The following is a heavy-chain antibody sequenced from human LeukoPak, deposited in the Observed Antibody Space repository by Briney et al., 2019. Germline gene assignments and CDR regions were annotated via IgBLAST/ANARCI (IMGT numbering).Heavy chain of an antibody. Sequence: GGSLRLSCAVSGFTFSSYAMSWVRQAPGKGLEWVSGISDSGGSTYYADSVKGRFTISRDNSKNTLYLQMNSVRAEDTAVYYCAKQATRGVDYYFDYWGQGTLLTVSS. V-gene: IGHV3-23*01. CDR3: AKQATRGVDYYFDY. CDR1: GFTFSSYA. D-gene: IGHD3-10*01. J-gene: IGHJ4*02. CDR2: ISDSGGST.